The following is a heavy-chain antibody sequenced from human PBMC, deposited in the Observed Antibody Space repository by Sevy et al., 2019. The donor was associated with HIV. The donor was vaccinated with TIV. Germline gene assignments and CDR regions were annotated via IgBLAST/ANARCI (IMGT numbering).Heavy chain of an antibody. V-gene: IGHV4-30-4*01. CDR1: GGSISSGDYY. J-gene: IGHJ4*02. CDR3: ARGYYYGSSGYWGVYFDY. CDR2: IYYSGST. Sequence: SETLSLTCTVSGGSISSGDYYWSWIRQPPGKGLEWIGYIYYSGSTYYNPSLKSRVTISVDTSKNQFSLKLSSVTAADTAVYDCARGYYYGSSGYWGVYFDYWGQGTLVTVSS. D-gene: IGHD3-22*01.